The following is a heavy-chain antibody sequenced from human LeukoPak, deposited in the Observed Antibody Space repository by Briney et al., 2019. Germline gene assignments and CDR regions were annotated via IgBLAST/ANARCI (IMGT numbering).Heavy chain of an antibody. J-gene: IGHJ4*02. D-gene: IGHD6-13*01. Sequence: GGSLRLSCAASGFTFSTYAMSWVRQAPGKGLKWVSEISGSGDSIYYADSVRGRFTISRDNSKNTLYLRMNSLRAEDTAVYYCARDLGSSWSFDYWGQGTLVTVSS. CDR2: ISGSGDSI. CDR3: ARDLGSSWSFDY. CDR1: GFTFSTYA. V-gene: IGHV3-23*01.